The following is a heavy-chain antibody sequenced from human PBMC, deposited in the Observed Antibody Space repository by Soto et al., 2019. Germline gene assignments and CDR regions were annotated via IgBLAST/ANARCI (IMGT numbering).Heavy chain of an antibody. CDR2: IESGGTA. V-gene: IGHV3-53*01. CDR1: GFTVNSSY. D-gene: IGHD2-21*02. J-gene: IGHJ6*02. CDR3: AKDLGPLKLLNYVFYGLDV. Sequence: PGGSLRLSCNASGFTVNSSYMSWVRQAPGMGLEWVAVIESGGTAHYADSVKGRFTISRDNPNNIIYLQLHTLRAEDTAVYYCAKDLGPLKLLNYVFYGLDVWGQGTTVTVSS.